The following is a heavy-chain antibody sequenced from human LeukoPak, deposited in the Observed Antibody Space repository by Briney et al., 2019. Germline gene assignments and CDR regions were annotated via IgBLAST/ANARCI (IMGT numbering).Heavy chain of an antibody. V-gene: IGHV1-2*02. CDR1: GYSFTAYY. D-gene: IGHD3-3*01. Sequence: ASVKVSCKASGYSFTAYYLHWVRQAPGQRLEWMGWINPNNGGTRYAQQFQGRVTMTRDTSISTAYMELSRLRSADTALYYCARAPLGQYYDPFDPWGQGTLVTVS. CDR2: INPNNGGT. J-gene: IGHJ5*02. CDR3: ARAPLGQYYDPFDP.